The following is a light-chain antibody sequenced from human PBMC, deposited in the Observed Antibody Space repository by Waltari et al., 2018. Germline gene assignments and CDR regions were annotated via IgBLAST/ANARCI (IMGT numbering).Light chain of an antibody. CDR3: QQSYSSLTWT. CDR1: QNIKNY. V-gene: IGKV1-39*01. J-gene: IGKJ1*01. Sequence: DIQMTQSPSSLSASVGDSVTITCRARQNIKNYLNWYQQKPGKAHTPLIYSASGVQNGVPSRFSASGFGTDFALTISSLQPEDFATYYCQQSYSSLTWTFGQGTTV. CDR2: SAS.